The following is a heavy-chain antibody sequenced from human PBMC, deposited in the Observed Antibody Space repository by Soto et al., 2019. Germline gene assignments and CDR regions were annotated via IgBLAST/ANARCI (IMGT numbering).Heavy chain of an antibody. D-gene: IGHD6-13*01. V-gene: IGHV4-30-4*01. J-gene: IGHJ4*02. CDR2: IYYSGST. Sequence: PSETLSLTCTVSGGSISSGDYYWSWIRQPPGKGLEWIGSIYYSGSTYYNPSLKSRVTISVDTSKNQFSLKLKSVTAADTAVYYCASRHSSPYFDYWGQGTLVTVSS. CDR1: GGSISSGDYY. CDR3: ASRHSSPYFDY.